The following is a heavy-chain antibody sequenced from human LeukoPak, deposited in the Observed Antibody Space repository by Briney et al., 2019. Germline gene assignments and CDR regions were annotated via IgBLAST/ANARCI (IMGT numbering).Heavy chain of an antibody. CDR1: GGTFSSYA. CDR3: ATVLSRNGIVGALGYAFDI. CDR2: IIPIFGTA. J-gene: IGHJ3*02. Sequence: GASVKVSCKASGGTFSSYAISWVRQAPGQGLEWMGGIIPIFGTANYAQKFQGRVTITADESTSTAYMELSSLRSEDTAVYYCATVLSRNGIVGALGYAFDIWGQGTMVTVSS. V-gene: IGHV1-69*13. D-gene: IGHD1-26*01.